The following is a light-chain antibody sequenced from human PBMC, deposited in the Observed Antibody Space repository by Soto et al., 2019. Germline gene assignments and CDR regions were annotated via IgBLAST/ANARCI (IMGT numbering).Light chain of an antibody. CDR2: GAS. Sequence: EIVLTQSPGTLSLSPGERATLSCRASQSVRSNFLAWYKQKPGQAPRLLIYGASNRATGIPDRFSGSGSGTDFTLTIRRLEPEDFAVYHCQQYGNSRTFGQGTKVDIK. J-gene: IGKJ1*01. CDR3: QQYGNSRT. V-gene: IGKV3-20*01. CDR1: QSVRSNF.